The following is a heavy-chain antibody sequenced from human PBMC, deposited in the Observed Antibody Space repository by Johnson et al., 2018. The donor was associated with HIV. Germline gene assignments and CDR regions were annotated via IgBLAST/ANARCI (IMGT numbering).Heavy chain of an antibody. V-gene: IGHV3-64*01. CDR2: ISSNGGST. D-gene: IGHD6-13*01. J-gene: IGHJ3*01. Sequence: VQLVESGGGLVQPGGSLRLSCAASGFTFSSYAMHWVRQAPGKGLEYVSAISSNGGSTYYANSVKGRFTISRDNSKNTLYLQMNSLRPEDTAVYFCARDGKYSSIGPDAFDVWGQGTMVAV. CDR3: ARDGKYSSIGPDAFDV. CDR1: GFTFSSYA.